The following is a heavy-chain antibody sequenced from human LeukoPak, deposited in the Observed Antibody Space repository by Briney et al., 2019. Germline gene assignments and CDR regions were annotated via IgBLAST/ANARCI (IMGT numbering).Heavy chain of an antibody. J-gene: IGHJ6*02. Sequence: PSETLSLTCTVSGGSISSSSYYWGWIRQPSGKGLEWIGSIYYSGSTYYNPSLKSRVTISVDTSKNQFSLKLSSVTAADTAVYYCARDGGTTVVIGYYYYGMDVWGQGTTVTVSS. CDR1: GGSISSSSYY. CDR3: ARDGGTTVVIGYYYYGMDV. V-gene: IGHV4-39*07. D-gene: IGHD4-23*01. CDR2: IYYSGST.